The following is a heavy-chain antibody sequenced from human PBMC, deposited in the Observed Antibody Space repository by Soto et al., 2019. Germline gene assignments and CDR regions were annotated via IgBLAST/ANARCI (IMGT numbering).Heavy chain of an antibody. V-gene: IGHV3-66*01. CDR2: IYSAGST. CDR1: GFIVSSSY. Sequence: EVQMVESGGGLVQPGGSLRLSCAASGFIVSSSYMSWVRQAPGKGLEWVAVIYSAGSTYYADSVKGRFTIYRDSSKITRYFQMASLKVEDTAVYYGVRSPSRSNYADCFLPWGQGTLVTVSS. CDR3: VRSPSRSNYADCFLP. J-gene: IGHJ5*02. D-gene: IGHD4-4*01.